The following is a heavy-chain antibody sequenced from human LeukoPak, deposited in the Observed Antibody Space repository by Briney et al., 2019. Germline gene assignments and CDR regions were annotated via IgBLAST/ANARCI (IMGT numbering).Heavy chain of an antibody. CDR3: ASTFYGDSPPY. CDR2: IYSGSST. V-gene: IGHV3-66*01. J-gene: IGHJ4*02. CDR1: GFTVSSNY. D-gene: IGHD4-17*01. Sequence: GGSLRLSCAASGFTVSSNYMSWVRQAPGQGLEWVSVIYSGSSTYYADSVKGRFTISRDNSKNTLYLQMNSLRAEDTAVYYCASTFYGDSPPYWGQGTLVTVSS.